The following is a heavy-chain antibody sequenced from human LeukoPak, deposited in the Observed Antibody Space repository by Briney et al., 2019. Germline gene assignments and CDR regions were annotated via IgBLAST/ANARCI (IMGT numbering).Heavy chain of an antibody. D-gene: IGHD3-3*01. J-gene: IGHJ6*02. V-gene: IGHV5-51*01. CDR3: ARQAYYDFWSGYYSRGPYYYYGMDV. CDR1: GYSFTSYW. Sequence: GESLKISCKGFGYSFTSYWIGWVRQMPGKGLEWMGIIYPGGSDTRYSPPFQGQVTISADKSISTAYLQWSSLKASDTAMYYCARQAYYDFWSGYYSRGPYYYYGMDVWGQGTTVTVSS. CDR2: IYPGGSDT.